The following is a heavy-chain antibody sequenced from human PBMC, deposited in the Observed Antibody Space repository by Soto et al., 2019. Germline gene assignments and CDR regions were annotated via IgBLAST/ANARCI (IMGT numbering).Heavy chain of an antibody. D-gene: IGHD3-10*01. CDR3: ARGRGYYYGSGSYYNVFYYYGMDV. Sequence: ASVKVSCKASGYTFTSYDINWVRQATGQGLEWMGWMNPNSGNTGYVQKFQGRVTMTRNTSISTAYMELSSLRSEDTAVYYCARGRGYYYGSGSYYNVFYYYGMDVWGQGTTVTVSS. CDR2: MNPNSGNT. CDR1: GYTFTSYD. V-gene: IGHV1-8*01. J-gene: IGHJ6*02.